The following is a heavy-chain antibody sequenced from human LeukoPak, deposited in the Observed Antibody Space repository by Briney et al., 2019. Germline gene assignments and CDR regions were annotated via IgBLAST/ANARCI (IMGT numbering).Heavy chain of an antibody. CDR1: GFAFSSQA. D-gene: IGHD6-19*01. V-gene: IGHV3-23*01. Sequence: GGSLGLSCAASGFAFSSQAMGWVRQAPGKGLEWVSVISDSGSITYYADSVKGRFTISRDNSKNTLFLQMNSLRAEDTAVYYCAKDARRTSGWYFFDYWGQGTLVTVSS. CDR2: ISDSGSIT. J-gene: IGHJ4*02. CDR3: AKDARRTSGWYFFDY.